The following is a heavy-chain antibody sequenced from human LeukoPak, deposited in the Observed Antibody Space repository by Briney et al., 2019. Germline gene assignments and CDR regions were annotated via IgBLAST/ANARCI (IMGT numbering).Heavy chain of an antibody. V-gene: IGHV4-59*01. Sequence: PSETLSLTCTVSGGSISSYYWSWIRQPPGKGLEWIGYIYYSGSTNYNPSLKSRVTISVDTSKNQFSLKLSSVTAADTAVYYCARGVCSGGSCGDDAFDIWGQGTMVTVSS. CDR1: GGSISSYY. CDR2: IYYSGST. CDR3: ARGVCSGGSCGDDAFDI. J-gene: IGHJ3*02. D-gene: IGHD2-15*01.